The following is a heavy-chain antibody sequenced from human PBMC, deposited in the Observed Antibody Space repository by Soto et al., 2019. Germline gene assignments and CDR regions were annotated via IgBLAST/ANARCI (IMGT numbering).Heavy chain of an antibody. CDR3: ARAEGVVVAASDY. CDR1: GYTFTSYG. V-gene: IGHV1-18*04. CDR2: ISVYNGNT. D-gene: IGHD2-15*01. Sequence: ASVKVSCKASGYTFTSYGISWVRQAPGQGLEWVGWISVYNGNTKYTQKLQGRLTMTTDTSTSTAYMELRSLRSDDTAVYYCARAEGVVVAASDYWGQGTLVTSPQ. J-gene: IGHJ4*02.